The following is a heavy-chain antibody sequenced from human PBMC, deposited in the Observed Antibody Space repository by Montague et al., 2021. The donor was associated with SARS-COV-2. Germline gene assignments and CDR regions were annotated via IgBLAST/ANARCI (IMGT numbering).Heavy chain of an antibody. V-gene: IGHV2-70*11. J-gene: IGHJ3*02. Sequence: VKPTQTLTLTCTFSGFSLSTSGMCVSWIRQPPGKALEWLARIDWDDDKYYSTSLKTRLTISKDTSKNQVVLTMTNMDPVDTATYYCARGYYDILTGYRDGFDIGGQGTMVTVSS. CDR1: GFSLSTSGMC. CDR3: ARGYYDILTGYRDGFDI. CDR2: IDWDDDK. D-gene: IGHD3-9*01.